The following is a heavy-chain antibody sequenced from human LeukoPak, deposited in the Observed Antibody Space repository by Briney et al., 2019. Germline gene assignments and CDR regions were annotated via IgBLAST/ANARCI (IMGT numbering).Heavy chain of an antibody. Sequence: SETLSLTCAVSSYSISRGSYWGWMRQSPGKGLEWVGSIFHSGNSYYNPSLKSRLTMSVNTSKNQFSLKLTSVTAADTALYYLARGTYVDDTVYQYFDYWGQGILLTVSS. J-gene: IGHJ4*02. CDR3: ARGTYVDDTVYQYFDY. CDR1: SYSISRGSY. D-gene: IGHD4-17*01. CDR2: IFHSGNS. V-gene: IGHV4-38-2*01.